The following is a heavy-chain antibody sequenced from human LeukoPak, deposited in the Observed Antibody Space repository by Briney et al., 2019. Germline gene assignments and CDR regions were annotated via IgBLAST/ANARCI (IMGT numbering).Heavy chain of an antibody. CDR2: ISSSSSYI. D-gene: IGHD1-20*01. Sequence: PGGSLRLSCAASGFTFSSYSMNWVRQAPGKGLEWVSSISSSSSYIYYADSVKGRFTISRDNAKNSLYLQMNSLRAEDTAVYYCARSSITGTWPGPFDIWGQGTMVTVTS. CDR3: ARSSITGTWPGPFDI. J-gene: IGHJ3*02. V-gene: IGHV3-21*01. CDR1: GFTFSSYS.